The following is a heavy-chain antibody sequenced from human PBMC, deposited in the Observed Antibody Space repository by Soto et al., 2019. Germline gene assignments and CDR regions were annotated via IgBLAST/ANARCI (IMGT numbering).Heavy chain of an antibody. CDR3: ARLPPKPLALAGYYYYYGMDV. D-gene: IGHD6-19*01. Sequence: SETLSLTCAVYGGSLVGYYWGWTRHPQGKGLGCIGEINHSGSTNYNPSLKSRVTISVDTSKNQFSLKLSSVTAADTAVYYCARLPPKPLALAGYYYYYGMDVRAQGTTVPVS. CDR1: GGSLVGYY. V-gene: IGHV4-34*01. CDR2: INHSGST. J-gene: IGHJ6*02.